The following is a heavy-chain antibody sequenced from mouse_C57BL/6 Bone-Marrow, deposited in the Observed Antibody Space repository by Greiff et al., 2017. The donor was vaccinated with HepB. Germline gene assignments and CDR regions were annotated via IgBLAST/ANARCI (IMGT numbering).Heavy chain of an antibody. CDR3: AREGFITTVVGGY. CDR1: GYTFTSYG. Sequence: VKLMESGAELARPGASVKLSCKASGYTFTSYGISWVKQRTGQGLEWIGEIYPRSGNTYYNEKFKGKATLTADKSSSTAYMELRSLTSEDSAVYFCAREGFITTVVGGYWGQGTTLTVSS. D-gene: IGHD1-1*01. J-gene: IGHJ2*01. CDR2: IYPRSGNT. V-gene: IGHV1-81*01.